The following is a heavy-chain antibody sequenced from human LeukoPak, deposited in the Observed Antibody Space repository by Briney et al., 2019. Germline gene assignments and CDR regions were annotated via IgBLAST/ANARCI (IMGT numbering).Heavy chain of an antibody. D-gene: IGHD2-2*01. J-gene: IGHJ6*03. CDR1: GGTFSSYA. CDR3: ARESTMDCSSTSCYRGGDYYYYYYMDV. CDR2: IIPIFGTA. Sequence: ASVKVSCKASGGTFSSYAISWVRQAPGQGLEWMGGIIPIFGTASYAQKFQGRVTITTDESTSTAYMELCSLRSEDTAVYYCARESTMDCSSTSCYRGGDYYYYYYMDVWGKGTTVTVSS. V-gene: IGHV1-69*05.